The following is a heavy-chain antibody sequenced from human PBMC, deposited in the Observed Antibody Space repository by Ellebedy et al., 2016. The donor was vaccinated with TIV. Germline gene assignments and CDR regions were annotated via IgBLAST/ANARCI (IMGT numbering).Heavy chain of an antibody. Sequence: GESLKISCAASGFSFGSHWMHWVRQAPGKGLAWVARIKTDGSTTTYADSVKGRFIISRDNAKSTLFLQMNNLGVEDTAVYYGVRHLIKDASHGMDVWGQGTTVTVSS. CDR1: GFSFGSHW. CDR2: IKTDGSTT. J-gene: IGHJ6*02. CDR3: VRHLIKDASHGMDV. V-gene: IGHV3-74*01. D-gene: IGHD3-10*01.